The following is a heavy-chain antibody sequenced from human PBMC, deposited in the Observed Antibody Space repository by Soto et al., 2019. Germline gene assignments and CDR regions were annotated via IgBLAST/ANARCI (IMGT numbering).Heavy chain of an antibody. D-gene: IGHD2-15*01. CDR3: AGDNRVYCSGGRCYGAHFDF. Sequence: QVQLQESGPGLVKPSQTLSLTCAVSGGSISSGDHSWNWIRQHPGKGLEWIGYISYSGSTHYNPPLASRVTLSVDTSKDHFSVKLGSVTAADTAVYYCAGDNRVYCSGGRCYGAHFDFWGQGILVTVSS. CDR1: GGSISSGDHS. V-gene: IGHV4-31*11. J-gene: IGHJ4*02. CDR2: ISYSGST.